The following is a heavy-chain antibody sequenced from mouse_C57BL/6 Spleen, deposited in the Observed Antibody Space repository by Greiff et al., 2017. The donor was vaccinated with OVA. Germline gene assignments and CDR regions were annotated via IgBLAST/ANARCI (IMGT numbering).Heavy chain of an antibody. V-gene: IGHV1-55*01. CDR1: GYTFTSYW. Sequence: VQLQQPGAELVKPGASVKMSCKASGYTFTSYWITWVKQRPGQGLEWIGDIYPGSGCTNYNEKFKSKATLTADTSSSTADMKISSLTAEDAAVYYSARRGYGNYPFAYWGQGTLVTVSA. D-gene: IGHD2-10*02. J-gene: IGHJ3*01. CDR2: IYPGSGCT. CDR3: ARRGYGNYPFAY.